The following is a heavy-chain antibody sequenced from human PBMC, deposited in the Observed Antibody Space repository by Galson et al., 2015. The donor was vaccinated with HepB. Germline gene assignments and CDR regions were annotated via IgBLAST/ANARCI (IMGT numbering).Heavy chain of an antibody. Sequence: SETLSLTCTVSGGSISSYYWSWIRQPPGKGLEWIGYIYYSGSTNYNPSLKSRVTISVDTSKNQFSLKLSSVTAADTAVYYCARTRITMIVGEYYFDYWGQGTLVTVSS. J-gene: IGHJ4*02. V-gene: IGHV4-59*01. CDR1: GGSISSYY. D-gene: IGHD3-22*01. CDR2: IYYSGST. CDR3: ARTRITMIVGEYYFDY.